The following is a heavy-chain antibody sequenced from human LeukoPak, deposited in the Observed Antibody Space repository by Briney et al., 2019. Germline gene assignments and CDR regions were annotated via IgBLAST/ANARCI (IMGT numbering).Heavy chain of an antibody. Sequence: SETLSLTCTVSGGSISSSSNYWGWIRQPPGKGLEWIGSIYYSGSTYYNSSLKSRVTISVDTSKNQLSLMLSSVTAADTAVYYCARHPTGYSGSYQGGYYFGYWGQGTLVTVSS. CDR1: GGSISSSSNY. V-gene: IGHV4-39*01. CDR2: IYYSGST. D-gene: IGHD1-26*01. J-gene: IGHJ4*02. CDR3: ARHPTGYSGSYQGGYYFGY.